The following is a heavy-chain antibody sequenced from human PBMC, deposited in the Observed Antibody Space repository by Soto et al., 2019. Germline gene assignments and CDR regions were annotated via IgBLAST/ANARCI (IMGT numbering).Heavy chain of an antibody. CDR1: GFTFSNAW. CDR2: IKSKTDGGTT. Sequence: LRLSCAASGFTFSNAWMSWVRQAPGKGLEWVGRIKSKTDGGTTDYAAPVKGRFTISRDDSKNTLYLQMNSLKTEDTAVYYCTTDGGYFDWLRNWFDPWGQGTLVTVSS. CDR3: TTDGGYFDWLRNWFDP. J-gene: IGHJ5*02. D-gene: IGHD3-9*01. V-gene: IGHV3-15*01.